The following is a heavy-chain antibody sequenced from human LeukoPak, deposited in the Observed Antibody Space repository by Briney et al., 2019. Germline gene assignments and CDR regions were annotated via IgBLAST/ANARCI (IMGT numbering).Heavy chain of an antibody. Sequence: GGSLRLSCTASGFTFSAYAMYWVRQAPGKGLEWVAVMSYDGGNKYYADSVKGRFTISRDNSKNTLYLQVNSLRPEDTAVYYCAKDPASGSSYYFYGMEVWGQGTTVTVSS. CDR2: MSYDGGNK. J-gene: IGHJ6*02. V-gene: IGHV3-30*18. D-gene: IGHD1-26*01. CDR1: GFTFSAYA. CDR3: AKDPASGSSYYFYGMEV.